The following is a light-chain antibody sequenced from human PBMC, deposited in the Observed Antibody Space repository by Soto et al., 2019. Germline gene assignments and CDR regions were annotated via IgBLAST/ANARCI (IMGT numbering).Light chain of an antibody. V-gene: IGKV1-39*01. CDR2: GSS. Sequence: DIQMTQAPHFLSASVGDRVTITCRASQYISTYLNWYQQKPGKAPKLLIYGSSTVQCGVPSRFRGTGSGTEFTLTISSLQPEDFATYYCQQTYSATPTTFGQGTRLDIK. J-gene: IGKJ5*01. CDR3: QQTYSATPTT. CDR1: QYISTY.